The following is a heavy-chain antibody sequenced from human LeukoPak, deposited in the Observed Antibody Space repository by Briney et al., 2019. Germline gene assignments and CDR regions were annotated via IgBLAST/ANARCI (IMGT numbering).Heavy chain of an antibody. Sequence: GGSLRLSCAASGFTFSRHWMGLVRQAPGKGPEWVASIKQDGSQYYVDSVKGRFIISRDNAKNSLYLQMNSLRAEDTAVYSCARGPDYGDRLDFFDYWGQGTLVTVSS. J-gene: IGHJ4*02. CDR3: ARGPDYGDRLDFFDY. CDR2: IKQDGSQ. CDR1: GFTFSRHW. V-gene: IGHV3-7*01. D-gene: IGHD4-17*01.